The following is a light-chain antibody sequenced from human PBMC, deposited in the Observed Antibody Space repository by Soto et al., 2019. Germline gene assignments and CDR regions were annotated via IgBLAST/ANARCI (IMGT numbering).Light chain of an antibody. CDR1: QDIRNF. CDR2: AAS. Sequence: DIQMTQSPTSLSASVGDRVTITCRASQDIRNFVAWYQQKPGKAPKLLIYAASALQSGVPSRFSGSGSGTDFTLTLNSQQPDDVANYYCQKYSSVPVFGPGTKVEIK. J-gene: IGKJ3*01. CDR3: QKYSSVPV. V-gene: IGKV1-27*01.